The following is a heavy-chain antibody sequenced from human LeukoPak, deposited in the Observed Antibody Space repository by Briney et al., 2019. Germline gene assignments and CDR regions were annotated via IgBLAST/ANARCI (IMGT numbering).Heavy chain of an antibody. CDR1: GGPFSGYY. J-gene: IGHJ4*02. CDR3: ARGTGGYDILTGYYPEYYFDY. Sequence: SETLSLTCAVYGGPFSGYYWSWIRQPPGKGLEWIGEINHSGSTNYNPSLKSRVTISVDTSKNQFSLKLSSVTAADTAVYYCARGTGGYDILTGYYPEYYFDYWGQGTLVTVSS. D-gene: IGHD3-9*01. CDR2: INHSGST. V-gene: IGHV4-34*01.